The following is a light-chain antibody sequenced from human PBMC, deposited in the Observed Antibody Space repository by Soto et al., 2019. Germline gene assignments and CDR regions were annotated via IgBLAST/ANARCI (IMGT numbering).Light chain of an antibody. CDR3: QQYETFSGT. J-gene: IGKJ1*01. CDR1: QSVLTW. V-gene: IGKV1-5*01. CDR2: DAS. Sequence: DIQMTQSPSTLSAAVGDRVTITCRASQSVLTWLAWYQQKPGKAPQLLIYDASKLESGVPSRFSRSGSGTEFTLTTSSLLPDDFATYYCQQYETFSGTFGPGTKVEI.